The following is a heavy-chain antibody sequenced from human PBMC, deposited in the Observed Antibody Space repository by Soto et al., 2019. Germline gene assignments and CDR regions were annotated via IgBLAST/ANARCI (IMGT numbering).Heavy chain of an antibody. D-gene: IGHD6-19*01. J-gene: IGHJ3*02. CDR2: IHTDGNT. Sequence: GGSLRLSCAASGFTVSANHMSWVRQAPGEGLEWVSLIHTDGNTYYADSVKGRFTISRDNSKNTLSLQMNSLRVEDTAVYYCARDPAISDFDIWGQGTMLTISS. V-gene: IGHV3-66*01. CDR1: GFTVSANH. CDR3: ARDPAISDFDI.